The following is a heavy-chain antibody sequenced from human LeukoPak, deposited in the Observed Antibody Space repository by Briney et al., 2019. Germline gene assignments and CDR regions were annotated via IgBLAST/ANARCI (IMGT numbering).Heavy chain of an antibody. CDR1: GFTFSSYA. Sequence: GGSLRLSCAASGFTFSSYAMSWVRQAPGKGLEWVSAISGSGGSTYYADSVKGRFTISRDNSKNTLYLQMNSLRAEDTAVYYCAKDTGLYLSYYYMDVWGKGTTVTVSS. J-gene: IGHJ6*03. D-gene: IGHD2-2*02. CDR3: AKDTGLYLSYYYMDV. CDR2: ISGSGGST. V-gene: IGHV3-23*01.